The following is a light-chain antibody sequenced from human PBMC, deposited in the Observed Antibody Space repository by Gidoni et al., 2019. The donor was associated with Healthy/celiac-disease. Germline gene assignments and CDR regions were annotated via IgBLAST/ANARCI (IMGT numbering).Light chain of an antibody. CDR1: SSNIGSNT. V-gene: IGLV1-44*01. CDR2: SNN. J-gene: IGLJ1*01. Sequence: SVPTQPPSASGTPGQRVTLSCSGSSSNIGSNTVNWYQQLPGTAPKLLIYSNNQRPSGVPDRFSGSKSGTSASLAISGLQSEDEADYYCAAWDDSLNGSYVFGTGTKVTVL. CDR3: AAWDDSLNGSYV.